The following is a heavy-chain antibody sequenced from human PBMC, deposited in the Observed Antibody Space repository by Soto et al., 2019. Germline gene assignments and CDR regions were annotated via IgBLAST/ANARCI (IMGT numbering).Heavy chain of an antibody. CDR3: ARRVSAGEDY. CDR2: INYSGST. CDR1: GGSISSYY. Sequence: SETLSLTCTVSGGSISSYYWSWIRQPPGKGLEWIGYINYSGSTNYNPSLKSRVTISVDTSKNQFSLKLSSVTAADTAVYYCARRVSAGEDYWGQGTLVTVSS. J-gene: IGHJ4*02. D-gene: IGHD6-13*01. V-gene: IGHV4-59*12.